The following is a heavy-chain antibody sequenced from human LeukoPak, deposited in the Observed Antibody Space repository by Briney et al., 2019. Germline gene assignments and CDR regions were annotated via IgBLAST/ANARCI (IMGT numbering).Heavy chain of an antibody. CDR3: ARRSVWFGPYYGMDV. V-gene: IGHV4-34*01. CDR1: GGSFSGYY. D-gene: IGHD3-10*01. Sequence: SETLSLTCAVYGGSFSGYYWSWIRQPPGKGLEWIGEINHSGSTNYNPSLKSRVTISVDTSKNQFSLKLSSVTAADTAVYYCARRSVWFGPYYGMDVWGQGTTVTVSS. J-gene: IGHJ6*02. CDR2: INHSGST.